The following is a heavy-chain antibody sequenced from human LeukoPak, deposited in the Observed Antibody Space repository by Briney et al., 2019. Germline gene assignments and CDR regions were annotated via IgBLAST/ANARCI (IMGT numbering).Heavy chain of an antibody. D-gene: IGHD2-2*01. CDR3: ARDSHAYCSSTSCYWDFDY. J-gene: IGHJ4*02. CDR1: GFTFSSYS. CDR2: ISSSSSYI. Sequence: GGSLRLSCAASGFTFSSYSMNWVRQAPGKGLEWVSSISSSSSYIYYADSVKGRFTISRDNAKNSLYLQMNSLRAEDTAVHYCARDSHAYCSSTSCYWDFDYWGQGTLVTVSS. V-gene: IGHV3-21*01.